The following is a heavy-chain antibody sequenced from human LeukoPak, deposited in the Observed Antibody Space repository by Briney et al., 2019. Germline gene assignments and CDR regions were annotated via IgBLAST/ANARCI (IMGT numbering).Heavy chain of an antibody. CDR3: ARALTPESAFDY. CDR2: IYHSGST. V-gene: IGHV4-38-2*01. CDR1: GYSISNGQY. J-gene: IGHJ4*02. Sequence: SETLSLTCAVSGYSISNGQYWGWIRQPPGKGLEWIGSIYHSGSTYYNPSLKSRVTISVDTSKNQFSLKLSSVTAADTAVYYCARALTPESAFDYWGQGTLVTVSS.